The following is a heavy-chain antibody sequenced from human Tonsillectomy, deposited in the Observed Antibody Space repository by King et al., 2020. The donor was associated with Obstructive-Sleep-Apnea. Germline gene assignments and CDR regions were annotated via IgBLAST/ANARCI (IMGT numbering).Heavy chain of an antibody. Sequence: VQLVESGGGLVKPGGSLRLSCAASVFTFSDYYMSWIRQAPGKGLEWVSYISRSGSAIYYAYSVKGRFTISRDNAKNSLFLQMNSLRAEDTAVYFCARDLRGGYNPLYYFDYWGQGTLVTVSS. CDR3: ARDLRGGYNPLYYFDY. CDR1: VFTFSDYY. V-gene: IGHV3-11*01. CDR2: ISRSGSAI. J-gene: IGHJ4*02. D-gene: IGHD5-24*01.